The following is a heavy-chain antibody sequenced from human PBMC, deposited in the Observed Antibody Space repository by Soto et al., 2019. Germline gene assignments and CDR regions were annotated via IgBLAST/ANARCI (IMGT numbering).Heavy chain of an antibody. CDR2: IKQGGSET. J-gene: IGHJ6*02. D-gene: IGHD6-19*01. CDR3: ARDYALAGAGRYYYYGMDV. CDR1: GFTFSSYW. Sequence: GRSLRLSCAASGFTFSSYWMSWVRQAPGKGLEWVAHIKQGGSETYYEDSVKGRFTISRDNAKNALYLQMNSLRAEDTAVHYCARDYALAGAGRYYYYGMDVWGQGTTVTVS. V-gene: IGHV3-7*01.